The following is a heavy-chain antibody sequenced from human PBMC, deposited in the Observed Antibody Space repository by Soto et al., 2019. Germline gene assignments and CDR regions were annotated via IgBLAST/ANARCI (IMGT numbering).Heavy chain of an antibody. CDR1: GFTFTSYA. J-gene: IGHJ4*02. CDR3: GKYGSGSVYTMFDY. D-gene: IGHD3-10*01. CDR2: IGGGGGNT. V-gene: IGHV3-23*01. Sequence: EVQLLESGGGLVQPGGSLRLSCKASGFTFTSYAMSWVRQAPGKGLEWVSGIGGGGGNTYYADSMKGRFTISRDNRKNTLYLQMSSRRVEDTAVYYCGKYGSGSVYTMFDYWGQGTLVTVSS.